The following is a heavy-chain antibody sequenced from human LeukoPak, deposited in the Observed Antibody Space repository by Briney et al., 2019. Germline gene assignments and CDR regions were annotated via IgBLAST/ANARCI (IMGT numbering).Heavy chain of an antibody. CDR2: IYYSGST. D-gene: IGHD3-3*01. CDR1: GGSISSYY. Sequence: SETLPLTCTVSGGSISSYYWSWIRQPPGKGLEWIGYIYYSGSTNYNPSLKSRVTISVDTSKNQFSPKLSSVTAADTAVYYCARRRRAYYDFWSGYPYYMDVWGKGTTVTVSS. J-gene: IGHJ6*03. CDR3: ARRRRAYYDFWSGYPYYMDV. V-gene: IGHV4-59*01.